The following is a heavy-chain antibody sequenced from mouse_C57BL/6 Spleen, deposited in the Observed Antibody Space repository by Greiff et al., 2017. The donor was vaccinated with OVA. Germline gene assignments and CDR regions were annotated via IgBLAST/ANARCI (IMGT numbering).Heavy chain of an antibody. CDR3: ASFYYYGSSYDWYFDV. J-gene: IGHJ1*03. CDR2: IYPGDGDT. V-gene: IGHV1-82*01. Sequence: QVQLQQSGPELVKPGASVKISCKASGYAFSSSWMNWVKQRPGKGLEWIGRIYPGDGDTNYNGKFKGKATLTADKSSSTAYMQLSSRTSEDSAVYFCASFYYYGSSYDWYFDVWGTGTTVTVSS. D-gene: IGHD1-1*01. CDR1: GYAFSSSW.